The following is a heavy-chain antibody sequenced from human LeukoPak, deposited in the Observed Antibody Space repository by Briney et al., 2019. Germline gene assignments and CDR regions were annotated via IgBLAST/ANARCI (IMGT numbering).Heavy chain of an antibody. D-gene: IGHD6-19*01. CDR1: GGSINNYY. CDR2: IYYSGST. Sequence: SETLSLTCTVSGGSINNYYWSWIRQPPGKGLEWIGYIYYSGSTNYNPSLKSRVTISVDTSKNQFSLKLSSVTAADTAVYYCARLDSSGNSGDFDYWGQGTLVTVSS. CDR3: ARLDSSGNSGDFDY. J-gene: IGHJ4*02. V-gene: IGHV4-59*08.